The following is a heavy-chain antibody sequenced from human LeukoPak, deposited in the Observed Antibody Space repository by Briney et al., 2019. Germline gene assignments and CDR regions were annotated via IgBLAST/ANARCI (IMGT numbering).Heavy chain of an antibody. D-gene: IGHD3-3*01. CDR2: IYYCGCT. CDR1: GGSISSGGYY. J-gene: IGHJ4*02. V-gene: IGHV4-31*03. Sequence: SQTLSLTCTVSGGSISSGGYYWSWIRQHPGKGLEGIGYIYYCGCTYYNPSLKCRVTISVDTSKNQFSLKLSSVTAADTAVYYCARGVVKPNYFDYWGQGTLVTVSS. CDR3: ARGVVKPNYFDY.